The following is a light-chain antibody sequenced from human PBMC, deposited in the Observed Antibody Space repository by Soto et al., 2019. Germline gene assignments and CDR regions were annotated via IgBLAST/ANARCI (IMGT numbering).Light chain of an antibody. CDR3: QQRNTCPLT. Sequence: DIQLTQSPAFLAASLGDRLTITCRASQELKRFLAWYQQKPGQAPKLLIYDVSTLRSGVPSRFSGSGSGTEFTLTISSLEPEDFAAYYCQQRNTCPLTFGGGTKVEI. J-gene: IGKJ4*01. CDR1: QELKRF. V-gene: IGKV1-9*01. CDR2: DVS.